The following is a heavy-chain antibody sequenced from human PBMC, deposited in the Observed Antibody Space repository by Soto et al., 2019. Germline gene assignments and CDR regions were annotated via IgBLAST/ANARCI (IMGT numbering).Heavy chain of an antibody. CDR3: ARRSSSSLYYYYGMDV. CDR2: ISSSSSYT. Sequence: PWGSLRLSCAASGFTFIDYYIIFIRHSPFKGLEWVSYISSSSSYTNYADSVKGRFTISRDNAKNSLYLQMNSLRAEDTAVYYCARRSSSSLYYYYGMDVWGQGTTVTVSS. J-gene: IGHJ6*02. V-gene: IGHV3-11*06. CDR1: GFTFIDYY. D-gene: IGHD6-6*01.